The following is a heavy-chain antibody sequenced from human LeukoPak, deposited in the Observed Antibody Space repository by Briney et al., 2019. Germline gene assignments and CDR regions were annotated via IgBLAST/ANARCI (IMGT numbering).Heavy chain of an antibody. J-gene: IGHJ4*02. CDR1: GYTFTSYG. CDR2: INPNSGGT. Sequence: GASVKVSCKASGYTFTSYGISWVRQAPGQGLEGMGWINPNSGGTHYAQKFQGRVTMTRDTAISTAYMELSRLRSDDTAVYYCARTFSGWYLFDYWGQGTLVTVSS. D-gene: IGHD6-19*01. V-gene: IGHV1-2*02. CDR3: ARTFSGWYLFDY.